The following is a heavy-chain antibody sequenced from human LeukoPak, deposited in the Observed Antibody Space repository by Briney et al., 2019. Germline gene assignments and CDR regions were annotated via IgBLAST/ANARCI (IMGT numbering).Heavy chain of an antibody. CDR3: AREVVVTTSGPDY. D-gene: IGHD3-22*01. CDR1: GYTFTGYY. CDR2: INPNSGGT. V-gene: IGHV1-2*02. J-gene: IGHJ4*02. Sequence: ASVKVSCKASGYTFTGYYMHWVRQAPGQGLEWMGWINPNSGGTNYAQKFQGRVTMTRDTSISTAYMVLSRLRSDDTAVYYCAREVVVTTSGPDYWGQGTLVTVSS.